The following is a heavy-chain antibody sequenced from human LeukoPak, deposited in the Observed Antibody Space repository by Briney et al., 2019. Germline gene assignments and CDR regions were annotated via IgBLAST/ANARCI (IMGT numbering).Heavy chain of an antibody. V-gene: IGHV4-30-2*01. Sequence: SETLSLTCTVSGGSISSGGYYWSWIRQPPGKGLEWIGYIYHSGSTYYNPSLKNRVTISVDTSKNQFSLKLSSVTAADTAVYYCARDLRSGRYYYDSSGYFDYWGQGTLVTVSS. CDR2: IYHSGST. J-gene: IGHJ4*02. D-gene: IGHD3-22*01. CDR1: GGSISSGGYY. CDR3: ARDLRSGRYYYDSSGYFDY.